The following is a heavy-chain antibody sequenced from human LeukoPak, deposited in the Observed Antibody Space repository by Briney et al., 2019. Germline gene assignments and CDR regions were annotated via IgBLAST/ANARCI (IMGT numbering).Heavy chain of an antibody. CDR3: ARSLPATVAGANWYDP. CDR1: GGSISNYY. V-gene: IGHV4-59*01. J-gene: IGHJ5*02. CDR2: MYYGGST. Sequence: SETLSLTCTVSGGSISNYYWNWIRQPPGKGLEWIGYMYYGGSTNYSPSLKSRVSMSADTSRNQLSLKLTSVTAADTAVYYCARSLPATVAGANWYDPWGPGTLVTVSS. D-gene: IGHD6-13*01.